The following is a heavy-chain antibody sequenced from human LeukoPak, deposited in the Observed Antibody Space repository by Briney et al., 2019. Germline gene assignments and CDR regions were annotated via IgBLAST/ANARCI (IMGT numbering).Heavy chain of an antibody. V-gene: IGHV1-46*01. CDR3: AREMVAVIADD. CDR1: RYTFTSYY. D-gene: IGHD3-22*01. Sequence: ASEKVSCKASRYTFTSYYMHWVRHAPGQGLEWMGIINPSGGSTSYAQKFQGRVTMTSDTSTSTVYMELSSLRSEDRAVYYGAREMVAVIADDWGQGTLVTVSS. J-gene: IGHJ4*02. CDR2: INPSGGST.